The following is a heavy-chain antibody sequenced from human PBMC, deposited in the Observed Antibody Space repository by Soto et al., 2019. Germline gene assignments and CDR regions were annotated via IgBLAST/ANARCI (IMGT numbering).Heavy chain of an antibody. Sequence: QITLKESGPPLVKPTQTLTLTCTFSGFSLSTSGVGVGWIRQPPGKALEWLALIYWDDDKRYSPSLKSRLTIAKDTSKTQVVLTMTYMDPVNTATYYCARSVYIRRFDYWGQRTLVTVSS. D-gene: IGHD1-1*01. CDR2: IYWDDDK. J-gene: IGHJ4*02. V-gene: IGHV2-5*02. CDR1: GFSLSTSGVG. CDR3: ARSVYIRRFDY.